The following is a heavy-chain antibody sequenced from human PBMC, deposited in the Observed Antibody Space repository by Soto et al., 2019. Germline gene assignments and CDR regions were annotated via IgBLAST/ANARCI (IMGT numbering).Heavy chain of an antibody. D-gene: IGHD1-26*01. Sequence: SVNVCFRGTCYTFTGYYMQWVRQAPGQGLEWMGWINPNSGGTNYAQKFQGWVTMTRDTSISTAYMELSRLRSDDTAVYYCEREGPSGSYYFDYWGQGTLVTV. CDR1: CYTFTGYY. J-gene: IGHJ4*02. V-gene: IGHV1-2*04. CDR2: INPNSGGT. CDR3: EREGPSGSYYFDY.